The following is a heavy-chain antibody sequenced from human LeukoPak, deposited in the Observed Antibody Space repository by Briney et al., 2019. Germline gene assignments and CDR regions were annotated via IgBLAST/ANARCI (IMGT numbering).Heavy chain of an antibody. Sequence: GRSLRLSCAASGFTVSSNYMSWVRQAPGKGLEWVSVIYSGGSTYYADSVKGRFTISRDNSKNTLYLQTNSLKAEDTAVYYCARDPDGYRQGHHFDYWGQGTLVTVSS. CDR2: IYSGGST. D-gene: IGHD5-18*01. CDR1: GFTVSSNY. J-gene: IGHJ4*02. V-gene: IGHV3-66*01. CDR3: ARDPDGYRQGHHFDY.